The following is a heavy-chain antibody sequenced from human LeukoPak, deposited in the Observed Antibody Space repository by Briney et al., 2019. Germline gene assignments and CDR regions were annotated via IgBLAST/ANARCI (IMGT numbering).Heavy chain of an antibody. D-gene: IGHD3-22*01. Sequence: SQTLSLTCTVSGGSISRGGYYWSWIRQHPGKGLEWIGYIYYSGSTYYNPSLKSRLTISVDTSKNQFSLKLTSVTAADTAVYYCARVDENSGYYSLIDYWGQGTLVTVSS. CDR3: ARVDENSGYYSLIDY. CDR1: GGSISRGGYY. CDR2: IYYSGST. V-gene: IGHV4-31*03. J-gene: IGHJ4*02.